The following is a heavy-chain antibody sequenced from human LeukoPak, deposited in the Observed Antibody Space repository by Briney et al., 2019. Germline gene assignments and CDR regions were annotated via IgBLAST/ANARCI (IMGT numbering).Heavy chain of an antibody. Sequence: SETLSLTCAVYGGSFSGYYWSWIRQPPGKGLEWIGEINHSGSTNYNPSLKGRVTISVDTSKNQFSLKLSSVTAADTAVYYCARGLQTPNYYGSGSYYNHPSAVDYWGQGTLVTVSS. D-gene: IGHD3-10*01. J-gene: IGHJ4*02. CDR3: ARGLQTPNYYGSGSYYNHPSAVDY. CDR2: INHSGST. V-gene: IGHV4-34*01. CDR1: GGSFSGYY.